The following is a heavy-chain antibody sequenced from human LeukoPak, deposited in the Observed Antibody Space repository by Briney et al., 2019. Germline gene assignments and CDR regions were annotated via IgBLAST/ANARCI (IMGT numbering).Heavy chain of an antibody. CDR1: GFTFSSYA. Sequence: PGGSLRLSCAASGFTFSSYAMSWVRQAPGKGLEWVSAISGSGGSTYYADSVEGRFTISRDNSKNTLYLQVNSLRAEDTAVYYCAKVLSGFYCSGGSCNYYFDYWGQGTLVTVSS. CDR3: AKVLSGFYCSGGSCNYYFDY. V-gene: IGHV3-23*01. CDR2: ISGSGGST. D-gene: IGHD2-15*01. J-gene: IGHJ4*02.